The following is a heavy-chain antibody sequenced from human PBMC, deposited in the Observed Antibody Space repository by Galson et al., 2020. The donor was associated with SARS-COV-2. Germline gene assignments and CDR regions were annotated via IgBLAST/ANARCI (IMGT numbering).Heavy chain of an antibody. V-gene: IGHV3-33*06. D-gene: IGHD1-26*01. CDR2: IWYDGSNK. J-gene: IGHJ4*02. CDR1: GFTFNKYA. Sequence: GGSLRLSCAASGFTFNKYAMHWVRQAPGKGLEWVAVIWYDGSNKHYADSVKGRFTISRDSSKNTLYLQMDSLRVEDTAVYYCAKELKEGATDYWGQGTLVTVSS. CDR3: AKELKEGATDY.